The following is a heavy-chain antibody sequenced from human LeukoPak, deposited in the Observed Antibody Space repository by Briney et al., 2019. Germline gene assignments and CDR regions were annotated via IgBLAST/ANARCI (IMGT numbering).Heavy chain of an antibody. V-gene: IGHV3-21*01. CDR2: ISSSSSYI. Sequence: GGSLRLSCAASGFTFSSYEMNWVRQAPGKGLEWVSSISSSSSYIYYADSVKGRFTISRDNAKNSLYLQMNSLRAEDTAVYYCAREVQLERLGFGKEGSAFDYWGQGTLVTVSS. CDR3: AREVQLERLGFGKEGSAFDY. D-gene: IGHD1-1*01. CDR1: GFTFSSYE. J-gene: IGHJ4*02.